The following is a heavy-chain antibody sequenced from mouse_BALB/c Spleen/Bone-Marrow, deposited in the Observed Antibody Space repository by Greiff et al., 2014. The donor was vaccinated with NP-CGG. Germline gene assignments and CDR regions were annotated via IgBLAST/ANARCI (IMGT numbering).Heavy chain of an antibody. CDR1: GFDFSRYW. J-gene: IGHJ2*01. CDR3: ARPDYYGYLNY. Sequence: EVQLQQSGGGLVQPGGSLKLSCAASGFDFSRYWMSWVRQAPGKGLEWIGEINPDSRTINYSPSLKDKFITSRDNAKNTLYLRLNKVRSEDTALYYCARPDYYGYLNYWGQGTTLTVSS. CDR2: INPDSRTI. D-gene: IGHD1-1*01. V-gene: IGHV4-1*02.